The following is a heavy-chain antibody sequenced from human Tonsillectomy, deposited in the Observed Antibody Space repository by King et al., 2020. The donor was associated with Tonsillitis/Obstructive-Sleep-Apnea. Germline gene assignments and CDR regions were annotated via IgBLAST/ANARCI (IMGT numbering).Heavy chain of an antibody. CDR3: ARDSSGWSRDY. J-gene: IGHJ4*02. Sequence: VQLVESGGGLVKPGGSLRLSCAASGFTFSSYSMSWVRQAPGKGLEWVSTINTRSYIYYADSVKGRLTISRDNAKNSLYLQMNSLRAEDTAVYYCARDSSGWSRDYWGQGTLVTVSS. CDR1: GFTFSSYS. D-gene: IGHD6-19*01. CDR2: INTRSYI. V-gene: IGHV3-21*01.